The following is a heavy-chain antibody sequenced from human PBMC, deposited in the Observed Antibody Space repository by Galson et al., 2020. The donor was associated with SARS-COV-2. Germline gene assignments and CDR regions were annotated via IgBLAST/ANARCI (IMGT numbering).Heavy chain of an antibody. CDR1: GGSFGGDF. Sequence: SETLSLTCAVYGGSFGGDFWTWIRQPPGKGLEWIGQINHSGNTNYNPSLKSRVTMSVDRSMKQFSLRLISVAAADTAMYYCARVRVDTGIPREFDIWGQGTMVTVSS. V-gene: IGHV4-34*01. D-gene: IGHD5-18*01. CDR3: ARVRVDTGIPREFDI. J-gene: IGHJ3*02. CDR2: INHSGNT.